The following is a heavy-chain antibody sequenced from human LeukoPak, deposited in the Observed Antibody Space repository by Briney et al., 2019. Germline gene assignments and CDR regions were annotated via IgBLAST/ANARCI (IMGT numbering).Heavy chain of an antibody. CDR3: ARDFQRGRYCSSTSCPFDY. D-gene: IGHD2-2*01. J-gene: IGHJ4*02. V-gene: IGHV3-21*01. CDR1: GFTFSSYR. CDR2: INSSSSYI. Sequence: GGSLRLSCAAWGFTFSSYRVNWVPQARGRGGGWVSSINSSSSYIYYADSVKRRFTISRDKAKNSRYLQINSLRAEHTAVYYCARDFQRGRYCSSTSCPFDYWGQGTLVTVS.